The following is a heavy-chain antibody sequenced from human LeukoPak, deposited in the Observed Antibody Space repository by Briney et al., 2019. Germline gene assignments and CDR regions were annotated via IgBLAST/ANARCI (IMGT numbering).Heavy chain of an antibody. CDR1: GGSMSRYY. CDR2: IYYSGST. J-gene: IGHJ4*02. D-gene: IGHD3-10*01. Sequence: SETLSLTCTASGGSMSRYYWSWIRQPPGEALEWIGYIYYSGSTSYNPSLKSRVTISVDPSKNQFSLKLSSVTAADTAVYYCARDSTMVRGVIGYFDCWGQGTLVTVSS. V-gene: IGHV4-59*01. CDR3: ARDSTMVRGVIGYFDC.